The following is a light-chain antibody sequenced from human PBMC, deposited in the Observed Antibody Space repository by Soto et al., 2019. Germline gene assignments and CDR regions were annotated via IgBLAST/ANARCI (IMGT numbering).Light chain of an antibody. CDR1: QSISSW. V-gene: IGKV1-5*01. CDR2: DAS. J-gene: IGKJ1*01. Sequence: GDRVTITCRASQSISSWLAWYQQKPGKAPKLLIYDASSLESGVPSRFSGSGSGTEFNLTITSLQTDDFATYYCQQYNSYPWTFGQGTKVDIK. CDR3: QQYNSYPWT.